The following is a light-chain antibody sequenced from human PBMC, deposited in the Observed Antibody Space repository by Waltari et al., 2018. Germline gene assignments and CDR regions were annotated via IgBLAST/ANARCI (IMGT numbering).Light chain of an antibody. CDR2: HVS. J-gene: IGKJ1*01. CDR3: QQSQHTPRT. Sequence: DVQMTQSPSFLSASVGDTVTITCRASESIRGYLNWYQQKGSKAPNVLIFHVSTLQSGVPSRFSGSGYGTDFTLTISSLQPEDFATYYCQQSQHTPRTFGQGTRVDLK. CDR1: ESIRGY. V-gene: IGKV1-39*01.